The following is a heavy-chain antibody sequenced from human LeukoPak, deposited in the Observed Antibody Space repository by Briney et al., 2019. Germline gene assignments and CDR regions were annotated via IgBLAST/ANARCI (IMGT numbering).Heavy chain of an antibody. CDR1: GGSISSYY. Sequence: SETLSLTCTVSGGSISSYYWSWIRQPPGKGLEWIGYIYYSGSTNYNPSLKSRVTISVDTSKNQFSLKLSSVTAADTAVYYCARHRTRDGLFDYWGQGTLVTVSS. J-gene: IGHJ4*02. D-gene: IGHD1-7*01. CDR3: ARHRTRDGLFDY. V-gene: IGHV4-59*08. CDR2: IYYSGST.